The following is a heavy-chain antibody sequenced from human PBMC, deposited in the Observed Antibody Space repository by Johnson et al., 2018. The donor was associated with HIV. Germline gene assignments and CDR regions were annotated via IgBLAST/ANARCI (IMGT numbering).Heavy chain of an antibody. CDR3: AKDILVRGVFEAFDI. D-gene: IGHD3-10*01. V-gene: IGHV3-9*01. CDR2: INCNSGNI. Sequence: VQLVESGGGVVQPGGSLRLSCAASGFTFDDYAMHWVRPAPGKGLELVSGINCNSGNIDYADSMKGRFTISRDNAKNSLYLQMNSLRAEDTALYYCAKDILVRGVFEAFDIWGQGTMVTVSS. J-gene: IGHJ3*02. CDR1: GFTFDDYA.